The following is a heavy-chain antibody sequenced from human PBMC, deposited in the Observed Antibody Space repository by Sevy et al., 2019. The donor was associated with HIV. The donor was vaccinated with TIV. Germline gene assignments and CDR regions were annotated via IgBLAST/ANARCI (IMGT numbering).Heavy chain of an antibody. CDR1: GGSFSGYY. V-gene: IGHV4-34*01. CDR3: ARAPPVVVVPGAPSWFDP. J-gene: IGHJ5*02. CDR2: INHSGST. Sequence: SETLSLTCAVYGGSFSGYYWNWIRQSPGKGLEWIGEINHSGSTHYNPSLKSRVTISVDTSKNQFYLRLNSVTAADTAVYYCARAPPVVVVPGAPSWFDPLGQGTLVTVSS. D-gene: IGHD2-2*01.